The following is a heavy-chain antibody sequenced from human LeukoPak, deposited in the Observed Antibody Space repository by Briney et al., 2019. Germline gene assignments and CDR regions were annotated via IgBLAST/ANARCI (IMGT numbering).Heavy chain of an antibody. CDR3: VRSLRNAFDI. J-gene: IGHJ3*02. V-gene: IGHV3-21*01. CDR1: GFTFSNHD. Sequence: GGSLRLSCAASGFTFSNHDIHWVRQAPGKGLEWVSSISSSSSYIYYADSVKGRFTISRDNAKNSLYLQMNSLRAEDTAVYFCVRSLRNAFDIWGQGTMVTVSS. D-gene: IGHD3-3*01. CDR2: ISSSSSYI.